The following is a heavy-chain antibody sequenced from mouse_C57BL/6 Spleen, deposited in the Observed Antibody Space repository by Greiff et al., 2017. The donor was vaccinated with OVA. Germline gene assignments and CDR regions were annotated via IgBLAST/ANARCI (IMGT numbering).Heavy chain of an antibody. Sequence: EVMLVESGGGLVKPGGSLKLSCAASGFTFSSYAMSWVRQTPEKRLEWVATISDGGSYTYYPDNVKGRFTISRDNAKNNLYLQMSHLKSEDTAMYYCARDYDPAWFAYWGQGTLVTVSA. J-gene: IGHJ3*01. CDR2: ISDGGSYT. CDR1: GFTFSSYA. CDR3: ARDYDPAWFAY. V-gene: IGHV5-4*01. D-gene: IGHD2-3*01.